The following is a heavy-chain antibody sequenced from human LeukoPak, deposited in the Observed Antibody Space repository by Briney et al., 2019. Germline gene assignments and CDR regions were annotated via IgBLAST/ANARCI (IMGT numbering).Heavy chain of an antibody. CDR1: GGTFSSYA. J-gene: IGHJ4*02. CDR3: ARGMEGATNFDY. V-gene: IGHV1-69*13. CDR2: IIPIFGTA. D-gene: IGHD1-26*01. Sequence: SVKVSCKASGGTFSSYAISWVRQAPGQGLEWMGGIIPIFGTANYAQKFQGRVTITADESTSTAYMELSSLRSEDTAVYYCARGMEGATNFDYWGQGTLVTVSS.